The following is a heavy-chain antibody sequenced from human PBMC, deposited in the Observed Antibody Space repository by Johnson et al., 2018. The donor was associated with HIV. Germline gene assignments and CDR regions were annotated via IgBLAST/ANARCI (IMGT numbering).Heavy chain of an antibody. J-gene: IGHJ3*01. CDR3: ARDGESQQLPLGDAFDV. V-gene: IGHV3-66*01. Sequence: EVQLVESGGGLVQPGGSLRLSCGASGFSVSNNYMHWVRQAPGKGLEWVSAIYSGGSTYSADSVRGRFTISRDNSRNTLYLQMSSLRAEDTAMYYCARDGESQQLPLGDAFDVWGQGTMVTVSS. CDR2: IYSGGST. CDR1: GFSVSNNY. D-gene: IGHD6-13*01.